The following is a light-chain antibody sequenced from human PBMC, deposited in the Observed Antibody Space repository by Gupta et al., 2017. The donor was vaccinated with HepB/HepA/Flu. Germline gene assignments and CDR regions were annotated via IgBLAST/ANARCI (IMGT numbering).Light chain of an antibody. CDR2: ATS. V-gene: IGKV1-9*01. CDR1: QDISDY. CDR3: QQLTTYPAA. J-gene: IGKJ3*01. Sequence: DIQLTQFPSFLSASVGDRVTITCRASQDISDYLAWYQQRPGKAPTLLIYATSTLHSGVPSRFSGSGFGTEFTLTINTLQPEGFATYYCQQLTTYPAAFGHGTKVDIK.